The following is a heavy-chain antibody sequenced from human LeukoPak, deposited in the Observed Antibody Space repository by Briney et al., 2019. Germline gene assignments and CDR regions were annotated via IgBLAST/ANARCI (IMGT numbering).Heavy chain of an antibody. CDR3: ARAHIVATYYYYYYYGMDV. D-gene: IGHD5-12*01. J-gene: IGHJ6*02. CDR2: INHSGST. CDR1: GGSFSGYY. V-gene: IGHV4-34*01. Sequence: SETLSLTCAVYGGSFSGYYWSWIRQPPRKGLEWIGEINHSGSTNYNPSLKSRVTISVDTSKNQFSLKLSSVTAADTAVYYCARAHIVATYYYYYYYGMDVWGQGTTVTVSS.